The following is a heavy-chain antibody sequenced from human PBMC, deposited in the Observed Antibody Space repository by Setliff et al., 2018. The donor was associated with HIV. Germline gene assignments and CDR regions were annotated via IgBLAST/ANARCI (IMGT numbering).Heavy chain of an antibody. CDR2: IKSKTDGGTT. V-gene: IGHV3-15*01. Sequence: GGSLRLSCTASGFTFNIYSMNWVRQAPGKGLEWVGRIKSKTDGGTTDYAAPVKGRFTISRDDSKNTLYLQMNSLKIEDTAVYYCTTGTRLVDWGQGALVTVSS. CDR1: GFTFNIYS. J-gene: IGHJ4*02. D-gene: IGHD2-21*01. CDR3: TTGTRLVD.